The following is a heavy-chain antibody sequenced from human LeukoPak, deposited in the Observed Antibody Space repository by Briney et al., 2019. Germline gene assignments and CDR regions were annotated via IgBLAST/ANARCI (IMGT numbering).Heavy chain of an antibody. Sequence: GGSLRLSCAASGFAFSSYAVNWVRQAPGKGLEWVSSISSSSSYIYYADSVKGRFTISRDNAKNSLYLQMNSLRAEDTAVYYCARDGDSSSWPPGFDPWGQGTLVTVSS. D-gene: IGHD6-13*01. CDR3: ARDGDSSSWPPGFDP. J-gene: IGHJ5*02. V-gene: IGHV3-21*01. CDR2: ISSSSSYI. CDR1: GFAFSSYA.